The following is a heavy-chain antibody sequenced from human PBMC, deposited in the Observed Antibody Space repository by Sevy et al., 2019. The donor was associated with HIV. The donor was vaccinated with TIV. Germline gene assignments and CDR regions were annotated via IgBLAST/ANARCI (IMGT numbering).Heavy chain of an antibody. J-gene: IGHJ4*02. CDR3: SRAPRGTGIGYSFGSDFDS. V-gene: IGHV3-21*01. Sequence: GGSLRLSCAASGFTFRSYTMNWLRQAPGKGLEWVACISMSGNHIYYADSVKGRFTITRDNAKNSVFLQLNSLRVDDTAVYYCSRAPRGTGIGYSFGSDFDSWGRGTQVTVSS. D-gene: IGHD5-18*01. CDR2: ISMSGNHI. CDR1: GFTFRSYT.